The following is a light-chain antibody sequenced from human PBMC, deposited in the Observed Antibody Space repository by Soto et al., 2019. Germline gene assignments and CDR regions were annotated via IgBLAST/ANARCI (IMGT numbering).Light chain of an antibody. CDR3: QQYSHLIT. Sequence: EIVMTQSPATLSVSPGERATLSCRASQSVSSNLAWYQQKPGQAPRLLICGASTRATGIPARFSGSGSGTDFTFTISSLQPEDIATYYCQQYSHLITFGQGTRLEIK. CDR1: QSVSSN. J-gene: IGKJ5*01. CDR2: GAS. V-gene: IGKV3-15*01.